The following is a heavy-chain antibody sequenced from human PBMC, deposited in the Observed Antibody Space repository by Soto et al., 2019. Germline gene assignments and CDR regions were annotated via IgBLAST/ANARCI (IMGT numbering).Heavy chain of an antibody. V-gene: IGHV4-30-4*01. J-gene: IGHJ4*01. CDR2: ISGTGQIG. CDR1: GASISSGRYY. D-gene: IGHD2-21*01. Sequence: QVQLQESGPGLVKPSQTLSVTCSVSGASISSGRYYWSWVRQPPGTGLEWIGYISGTGQIGYSSSSFKSRVPLSVDTPNKQFFLKLTSVTAADTALYYWAIVQTTGDSDYLDLWGQGTLGTVSS. CDR3: AIVQTTGDSDYLDL.